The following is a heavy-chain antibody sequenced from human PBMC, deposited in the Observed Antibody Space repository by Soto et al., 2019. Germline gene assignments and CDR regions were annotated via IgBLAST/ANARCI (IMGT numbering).Heavy chain of an antibody. J-gene: IGHJ6*02. CDR1: GGSISSYY. Sequence: PSETLSLTCPVSGGSISSYYWSWIRQPPGKGLEWIGYIYYSGSTNYNPSLKSRVTISVDTSKNQFSLKLSSVTAADTAVYYCARDRGRIAVAGPGLYYYYGMDVWGQGTTVTVSS. V-gene: IGHV4-59*01. D-gene: IGHD6-19*01. CDR2: IYYSGST. CDR3: ARDRGRIAVAGPGLYYYYGMDV.